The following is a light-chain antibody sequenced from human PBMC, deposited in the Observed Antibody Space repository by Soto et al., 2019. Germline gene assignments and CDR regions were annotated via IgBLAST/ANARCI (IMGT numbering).Light chain of an antibody. V-gene: IGLV2-23*01. CDR1: STDIGTWNF. CDR3: STCAGTGTSV. Sequence: QSVLTQPASVSGSHGQSITISCSGTSTDIGTWNFVSWYQQHPGKAPNLMIYGDTERPSGVSNRFSGSKSGNTASLTISGVQDEDEADYYRSTCAGTGTSVFGTGPKFTVL. CDR2: GDT. J-gene: IGLJ1*01.